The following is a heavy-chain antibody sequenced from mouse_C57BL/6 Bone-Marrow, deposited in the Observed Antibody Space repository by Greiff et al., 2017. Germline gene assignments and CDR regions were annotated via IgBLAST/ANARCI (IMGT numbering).Heavy chain of an antibody. CDR2: IYPRSGNT. CDR1: GYTFTSYG. CDR3: ARQLRLRPLAY. V-gene: IGHV1-81*01. J-gene: IGHJ3*01. D-gene: IGHD3-2*02. Sequence: VQLVESGAELARPGASVKLSCKASGYTFTSYGISWVKQRTGQGLEWIGEIYPRSGNTYYNEKFKGKATLTADKSSSTAYMELRSLTSEDSAVYVCARQLRLRPLAYWGQGTLVTVSA.